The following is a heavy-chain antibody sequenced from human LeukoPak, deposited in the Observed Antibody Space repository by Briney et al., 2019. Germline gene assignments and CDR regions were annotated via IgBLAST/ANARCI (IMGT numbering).Heavy chain of an antibody. J-gene: IGHJ4*02. CDR3: ARGRDDYNFAY. V-gene: IGHV4-30-2*01. Sequence: PSETLSLTCAVSGGSISSGGYSWSWIRQPPGEGLEWVGYIYHSGSTYYNPSLRSRVTISVDTSKNQFSLKLFSVTAADTAVYYCARGRDDYNFAYWGQGTLVTVSS. CDR2: IYHSGST. CDR1: GGSISSGGYS. D-gene: IGHD5-24*01.